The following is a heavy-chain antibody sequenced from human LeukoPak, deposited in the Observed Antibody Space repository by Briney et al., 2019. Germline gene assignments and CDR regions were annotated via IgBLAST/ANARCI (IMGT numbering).Heavy chain of an antibody. Sequence: GGSLRLSCAASGFTFSNSAMSWARQAPGKGLEWVSGISGSGGSTYYAESVKGRFTISRDNSKNTLYLQMNSLRAEDTAVYYCAKGRTSSPGAYWGQGTLVTVSS. D-gene: IGHD6-6*01. J-gene: IGHJ4*02. V-gene: IGHV3-23*01. CDR2: ISGSGGST. CDR1: GFTFSNSA. CDR3: AKGRTSSPGAY.